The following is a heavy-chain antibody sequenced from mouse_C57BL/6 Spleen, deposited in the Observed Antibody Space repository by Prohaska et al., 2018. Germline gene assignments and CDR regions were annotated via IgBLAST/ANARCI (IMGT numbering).Heavy chain of an antibody. CDR1: GYTFTDYE. V-gene: IGHV1-15*01. CDR3: TRGVFDY. J-gene: IGHJ2*01. CDR2: IDPETGGT. Sequence: GAELVRPGASVTLSCKASGYTFTDYEMHWVKQTPVHGLEWIGAIDPETGGTAYNQKFKGKAILTADKSSSTAYMELRSLTSEDSAVYYCTRGVFDYWGQGTTLTVSS.